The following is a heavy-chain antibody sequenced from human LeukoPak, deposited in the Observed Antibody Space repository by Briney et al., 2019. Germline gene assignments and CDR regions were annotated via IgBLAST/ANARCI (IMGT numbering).Heavy chain of an antibody. Sequence: GGSLRLSCAASGFIFTNYAMSWVRQVPGKGLEWVSSISINGGSTYYADSVQGRFTISRANSKNTLYLQMDSPRAEDTAFYYCAKRVGGSGSGQYYFDYWGQGALVTVSS. D-gene: IGHD3-10*01. J-gene: IGHJ4*02. CDR1: GFIFTNYA. V-gene: IGHV3-23*01. CDR2: ISINGGST. CDR3: AKRVGGSGSGQYYFDY.